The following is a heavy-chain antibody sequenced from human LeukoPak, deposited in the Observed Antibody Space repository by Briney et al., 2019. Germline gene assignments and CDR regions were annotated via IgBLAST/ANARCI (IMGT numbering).Heavy chain of an antibody. CDR2: VNRDGSET. Sequence: GGALRLSCAASGFTLSNHWMTWVRQVPGRGPEWVANVNRDGSETYYLDSVKGRFTISKDNAKNSLYLQMNSLRAEDTALYHCARNNGMDVWGQGTTVIVSS. CDR3: ARNNGMDV. V-gene: IGHV3-7*03. J-gene: IGHJ6*02. CDR1: GFTLSNHW.